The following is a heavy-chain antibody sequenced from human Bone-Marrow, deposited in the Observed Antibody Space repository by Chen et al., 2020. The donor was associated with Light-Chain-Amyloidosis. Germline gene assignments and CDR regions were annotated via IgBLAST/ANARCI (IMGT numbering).Heavy chain of an antibody. CDR1: GYTFPNYW. J-gene: IGHJ4*02. V-gene: IGHV5-51*01. Sequence: EVQLERSGLEVKKPGESLKMSCKGPGYTFPNYWIGLVRQRPGKGLEWMRVIYPDDSDARYSPSFEGQVTISADKSITTAYLQWRGLKASDTAMYYCARRRDGYNFDYWGQGTLVTVSS. D-gene: IGHD5-12*01. CDR3: ARRRDGYNFDY. CDR2: IYPDDSDA.